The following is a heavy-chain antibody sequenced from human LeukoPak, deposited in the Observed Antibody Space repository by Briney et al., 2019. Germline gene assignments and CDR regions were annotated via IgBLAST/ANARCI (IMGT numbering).Heavy chain of an antibody. CDR3: ARGRGGTVVRGYLDY. D-gene: IGHD3-10*01. Sequence: ASVKVSCKASGYTFTNYDIMWVRQATGQGPEWMGWMNSNTGNTGSAQKLQGRVTMTRDTSINTAYMELHSLTPEDTAVYYCARGRGGTVVRGYLDYWGQGTLVTVSS. V-gene: IGHV1-8*01. J-gene: IGHJ4*02. CDR1: GYTFTNYD. CDR2: MNSNTGNT.